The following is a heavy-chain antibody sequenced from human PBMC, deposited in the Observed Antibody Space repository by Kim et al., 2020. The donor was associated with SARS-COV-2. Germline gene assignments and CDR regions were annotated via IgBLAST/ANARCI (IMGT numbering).Heavy chain of an antibody. J-gene: IGHJ4*02. CDR3: ARSGMDCSGGSCSGTFDY. V-gene: IGHV1-69*13. CDR2: IIPIFGTA. Sequence: SVKVSCKASGGTFSSYAISWVRQAPGQGLEWMGGIIPIFGTANYAQKFQGRVTITADESTSTAYMELSSLRSEDTAVYYCARSGMDCSGGSCSGTFDYWGQGTLVTVSS. CDR1: GGTFSSYA. D-gene: IGHD2-15*01.